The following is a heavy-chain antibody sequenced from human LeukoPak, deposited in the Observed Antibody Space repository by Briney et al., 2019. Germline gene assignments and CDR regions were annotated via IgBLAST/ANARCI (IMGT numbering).Heavy chain of an antibody. V-gene: IGHV3-30*18. CDR3: AKALRSYPESRYVDS. D-gene: IGHD1-26*01. Sequence: PGRSLRLSCAASGFTFSGFAMHWVRQTPGKGLEWVAVVSDDGTTKYYGDSVKGRFTISRDDSKNTVFLDMNSLRGEDTAVFYCAKALRSYPESRYVDSWGQGALVTVSS. CDR1: GFTFSGFA. CDR2: VSDDGTTK. J-gene: IGHJ4*02.